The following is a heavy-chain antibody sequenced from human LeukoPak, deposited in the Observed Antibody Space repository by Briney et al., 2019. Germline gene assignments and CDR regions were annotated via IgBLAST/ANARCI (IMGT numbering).Heavy chain of an antibody. D-gene: IGHD1-26*01. CDR1: GFTFDDYA. CDR2: ISWNSGSI. V-gene: IGHV3-9*01. CDR3: ARDQLIVGATRNAFDI. J-gene: IGHJ3*02. Sequence: PGGSLRLSCAASGFTFDDYAMHWVRQAPGKGLEWVSGISWNSGSIGYADSVKGRFTISRDNAKNSLYLQMNSLRAEDTAVYYCARDQLIVGATRNAFDIWGQGTMVTVSS.